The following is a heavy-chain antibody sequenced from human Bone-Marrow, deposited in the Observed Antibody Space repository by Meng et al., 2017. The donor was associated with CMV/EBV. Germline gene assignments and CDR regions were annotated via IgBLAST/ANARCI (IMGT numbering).Heavy chain of an antibody. V-gene: IGHV3-23*01. CDR2: ISGSGDST. J-gene: IGHJ4*02. CDR1: GFTFTSYA. Sequence: GESLKISWAASGFTFTSYAMSWVRQAPGKGLEWVSAISGSGDSTYYADSVKGRFTISRDNSKNTLIVQMNSLRAEDTALYYCARGSRGYSGYGAIIDWGQGTLVTVSS. D-gene: IGHD5-12*01. CDR3: ARGSRGYSGYGAIID.